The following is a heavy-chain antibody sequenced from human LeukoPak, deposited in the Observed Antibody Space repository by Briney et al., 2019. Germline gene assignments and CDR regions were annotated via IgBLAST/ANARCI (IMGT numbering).Heavy chain of an antibody. Sequence: SGTLSLTCAVSGGSITSSNWWSWVRQPPGKGLEWIGEIYHSGTTNYNASLKSRVTISVDKSKNQFSLMLSSVTAADTAVYYCATLRPYYYGSSHWGQGTLVTVS. CDR3: ATLRPYYYGSSH. CDR2: IYHSGTT. D-gene: IGHD3-10*01. V-gene: IGHV4-4*02. J-gene: IGHJ4*02. CDR1: GGSITSSNW.